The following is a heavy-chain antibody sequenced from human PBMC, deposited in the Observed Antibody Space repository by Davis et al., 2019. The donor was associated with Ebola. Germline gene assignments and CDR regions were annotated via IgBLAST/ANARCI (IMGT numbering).Heavy chain of an antibody. CDR2: MNPNSGNT. CDR1: GYTFTSYD. J-gene: IGHJ6*04. D-gene: IGHD6-6*01. Sequence: ASVKVSCKASGYTFTSYDINWVRQATGQGLEWMGWMNPNSGNTGYAQKFQGRVTMTRNTSISTAYMELSSLRSEDTAVYYCARSHIEYSSSSHYYYGMDVWGKGTTVTVSS. CDR3: ARSHIEYSSSSHYYYGMDV. V-gene: IGHV1-8*01.